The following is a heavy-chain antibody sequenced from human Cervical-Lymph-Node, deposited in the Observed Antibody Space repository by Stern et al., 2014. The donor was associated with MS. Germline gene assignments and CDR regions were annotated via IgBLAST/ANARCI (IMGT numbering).Heavy chain of an antibody. J-gene: IGHJ6*02. V-gene: IGHV1-46*01. D-gene: IGHD6-19*01. CDR2: INPSGGST. CDR3: AREVAGHRLGMMDV. Sequence: VQLQESGAELKPPGASVKLSCKASGYPFTRYYMHWVRPAPGQRIACMGIINPSGGSTSYAQKFQGRVTMTRDTSTSTVYMELSSLRSEDTAVYYCAREVAGHRLGMMDVWGQGTSVTVSS. CDR1: GYPFTRYY.